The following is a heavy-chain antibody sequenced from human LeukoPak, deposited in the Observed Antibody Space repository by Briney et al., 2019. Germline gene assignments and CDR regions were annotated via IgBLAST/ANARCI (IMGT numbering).Heavy chain of an antibody. CDR2: IYTSGSP. Sequence: SETLYLTCTVSGGSISGYYWSWIRQPAGKALEWIGRIYTSGSPNYNPSLQSRVTVSLDTSKNQFSLKLSSVTAADTAVYYCARRDGNKGFDSWSQGTLVTVSS. J-gene: IGHJ4*02. V-gene: IGHV4-4*07. CDR1: GGSISGYY. CDR3: ARRDGNKGFDS. D-gene: IGHD1/OR15-1a*01.